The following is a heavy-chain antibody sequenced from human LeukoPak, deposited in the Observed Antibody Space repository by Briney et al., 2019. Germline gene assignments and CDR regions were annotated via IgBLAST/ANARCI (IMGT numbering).Heavy chain of an antibody. Sequence: SETLSLTCTVSGGSISSYYWSWIRQPPGKGLEWIGYIYYSGSTNYNPSLKSRVTMSVDTSKNQFSLKLSSVTAADTAVYYCARDVEQQLVRMGWFDPWGQGTLVTVSS. CDR3: ARDVEQQLVRMGWFDP. D-gene: IGHD6-13*01. CDR2: IYYSGST. J-gene: IGHJ5*02. V-gene: IGHV4-59*12. CDR1: GGSISSYY.